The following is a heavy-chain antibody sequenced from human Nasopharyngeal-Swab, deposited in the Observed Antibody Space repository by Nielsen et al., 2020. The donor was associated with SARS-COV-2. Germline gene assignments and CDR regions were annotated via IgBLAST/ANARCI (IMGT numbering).Heavy chain of an antibody. CDR2: ISYDGSNK. CDR3: ARGSSSYYFDY. V-gene: IGHV3-30-3*01. D-gene: IGHD6-6*01. J-gene: IGHJ4*02. CDR1: GFTFSSYA. Sequence: GGSLRLSCAASGFTFSSYAMHWVRQAPGKGLEWVAVISYDGSNKYSADSVKGRFTISRDNSKNTLYLQMNSLRAEDTAVYYCARGSSSYYFDYWGQGTLVTVSS.